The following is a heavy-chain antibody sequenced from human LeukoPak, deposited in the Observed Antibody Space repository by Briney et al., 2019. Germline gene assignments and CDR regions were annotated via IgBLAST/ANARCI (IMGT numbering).Heavy chain of an antibody. CDR1: GFTVSGNY. CDR3: ARAVFLGARFPDY. Sequence: PGGSLRLSCAASGFTVSGNYMSWVRQAPGKGLEWVSVIYSGGSTYYADSVKGRFTISRHNSKNTLYLQMNSLRAEDTAVYYCARAVFLGARFPDYWGQGTLVTVSS. J-gene: IGHJ4*02. V-gene: IGHV3-53*04. CDR2: IYSGGST. D-gene: IGHD3-10*01.